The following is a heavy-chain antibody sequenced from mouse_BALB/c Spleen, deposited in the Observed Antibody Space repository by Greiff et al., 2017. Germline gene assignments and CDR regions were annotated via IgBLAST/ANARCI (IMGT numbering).Heavy chain of an antibody. D-gene: IGHD2-3*01. CDR2: IDPANGNT. J-gene: IGHJ2*01. V-gene: IGHV14-3*02. CDR1: GFNIKDTY. Sequence: EVKLQESGAELVKPGASVKLSCTASGFNIKDTYMHWVKQRPEQGLEWIGRIDPANGNTKYDPKFQGKATITADTSSNTAYLQLSSLTSEDTAVYYCARLLPLDYWGQGTTLTVSS. CDR3: ARLLPLDY.